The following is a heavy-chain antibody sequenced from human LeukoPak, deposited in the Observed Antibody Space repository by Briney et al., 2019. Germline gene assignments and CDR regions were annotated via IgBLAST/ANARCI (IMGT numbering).Heavy chain of an antibody. CDR1: GFTFSDYY. CDR2: INKDGSDK. Sequence: GGSLRLSCAASGFTFSDYYMSWIRQAPGKGLEWEANINKDGSDKYYVDSVKGRFTISRDNAKNSLYLQMNSLRAEDTAVYYCARLSTAVADSDYWGQGTLVTVSS. CDR3: ARLSTAVADSDY. V-gene: IGHV3-7*01. J-gene: IGHJ4*02. D-gene: IGHD6-13*01.